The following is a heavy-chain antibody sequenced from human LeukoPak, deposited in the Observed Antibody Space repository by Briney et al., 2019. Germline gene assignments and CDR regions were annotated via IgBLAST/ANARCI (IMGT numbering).Heavy chain of an antibody. CDR2: IKSKTDGGTT. Sequence: GGSLRLSCAASGFTFSNAWMSWVRQAPGKGLEWVGRIKSKTDGGTTDYAAPVKGRFTISRDDSKNTLYLQMNSLKTEDTAVYYCTTDWATTPHYYYYYGMDVWGQGTTVTVSS. CDR1: GFTFSNAW. D-gene: IGHD1-26*01. V-gene: IGHV3-15*01. CDR3: TTDWATTPHYYYYYGMDV. J-gene: IGHJ6*02.